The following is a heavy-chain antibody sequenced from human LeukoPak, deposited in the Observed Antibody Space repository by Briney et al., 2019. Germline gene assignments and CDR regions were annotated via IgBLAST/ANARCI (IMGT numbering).Heavy chain of an antibody. CDR3: ARVYLERLTAGYFDH. CDR2: ISDDGRHN. J-gene: IGHJ4*02. V-gene: IGHV3-30*04. Sequence: GGSLRLSCAASGFTFSTYAMNWVRQAPGKGLEWVAVISDDGRHNYYADSVKGRFTISRDNSKSTLYLQMNSLRDDDSAAYFCARVYLERLTAGYFDHWGQGTQVTVSS. CDR1: GFTFSTYA. D-gene: IGHD2-8*01.